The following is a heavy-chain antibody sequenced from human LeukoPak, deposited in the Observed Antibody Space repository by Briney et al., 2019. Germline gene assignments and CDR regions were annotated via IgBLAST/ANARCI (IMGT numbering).Heavy chain of an antibody. Sequence: GASVKVSCKASGYTFTDSYMHWVRQAPGQGLEWMGWINPKSGGTNFAQNFQGRVTMTRDTSISIAHMELSRLSSDDTAIYYCANNRRYSGYDYIDFWGQGTLVTVSS. CDR2: INPKSGGT. D-gene: IGHD5-12*01. CDR3: ANNRRYSGYDYIDF. CDR1: GYTFTDSY. J-gene: IGHJ4*02. V-gene: IGHV1-2*02.